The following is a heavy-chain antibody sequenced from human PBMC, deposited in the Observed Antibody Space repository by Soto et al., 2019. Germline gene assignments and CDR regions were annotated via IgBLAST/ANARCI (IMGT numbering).Heavy chain of an antibody. CDR3: ARDGPWALSGFGELLLKPHPQALDY. CDR1: GFTFSSYG. J-gene: IGHJ4*02. CDR2: IWYDGSNK. V-gene: IGHV3-33*01. D-gene: IGHD3-10*01. Sequence: GGSLRISCAASGFTFSSYGMHWVRQAPGKGLEWVAVIWYDGSNKYYADSVKGRFTISRDNSKNTLYLQMNSLRAEDTAVYYCARDGPWALSGFGELLLKPHPQALDYWGQGTLVTVSS.